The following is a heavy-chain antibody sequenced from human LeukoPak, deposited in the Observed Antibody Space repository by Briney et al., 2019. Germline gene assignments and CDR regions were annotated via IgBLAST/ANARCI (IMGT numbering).Heavy chain of an antibody. Sequence: ASVKVSCKASGYTFTNSYIHWVRQAPGQVLEWMGLINPDGGNTNYAQNFQGRVTLTRDTSISTAYMELSRLRSDDTAVYYCARDQAYCGGDCSSYYYMDVWGKGTTVTVSS. CDR2: INPDGGNT. CDR3: ARDQAYCGGDCSSYYYMDV. J-gene: IGHJ6*03. V-gene: IGHV1-46*01. CDR1: GYTFTNSY. D-gene: IGHD2-21*02.